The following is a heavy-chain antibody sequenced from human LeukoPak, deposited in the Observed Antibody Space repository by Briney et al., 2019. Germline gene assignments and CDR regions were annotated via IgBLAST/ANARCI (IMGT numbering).Heavy chain of an antibody. Sequence: GGSLRLSCAASGFTFSSYAMSWVRQAPGKGLEWVAVISYDGSNQYYADSVKGRFTISRDNSKNTLYLQMNSLRAEDTAVYYCARGGEYCSSIRCYEKLDYWGQGTLVTVSS. CDR1: GFTFSSYA. D-gene: IGHD2-2*01. J-gene: IGHJ4*02. CDR2: ISYDGSNQ. V-gene: IGHV3-30*04. CDR3: ARGGEYCSSIRCYEKLDY.